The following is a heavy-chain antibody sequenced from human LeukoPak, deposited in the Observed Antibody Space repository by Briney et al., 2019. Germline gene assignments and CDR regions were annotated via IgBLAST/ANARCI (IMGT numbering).Heavy chain of an antibody. Sequence: SETLSLTCTVSGGSISSSSDYWGWIRQPPGTGLEWIGSIYNNGNTYYKSSLKSRVTISVDTSKNQFSLKLSSVTAADTAVYYCARDMAYYDILTGYGEPYYFDYWGQGTLVTVSS. CDR3: ARDMAYYDILTGYGEPYYFDY. J-gene: IGHJ4*02. CDR2: IYNNGNT. D-gene: IGHD3-9*01. CDR1: GGSISSSSDY. V-gene: IGHV4-39*07.